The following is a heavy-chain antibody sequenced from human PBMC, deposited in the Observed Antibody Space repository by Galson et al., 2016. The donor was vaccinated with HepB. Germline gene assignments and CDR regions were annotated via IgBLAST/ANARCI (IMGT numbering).Heavy chain of an antibody. J-gene: IGHJ6*02. Sequence: SLRLSCAASGFTLSGHGAMHWVRQAPGKGLEWVSSISSSSSYIYYADSVKGRFTISRDNAKNSLYLQMNSLRAEDTAVYYCARDPRLGGGYGMDVWGQGTTVTVSS. CDR3: ARDPRLGGGYGMDV. CDR1: GFTLSGHGA. CDR2: ISSSSSYI. V-gene: IGHV3-21*01. D-gene: IGHD3-16*01.